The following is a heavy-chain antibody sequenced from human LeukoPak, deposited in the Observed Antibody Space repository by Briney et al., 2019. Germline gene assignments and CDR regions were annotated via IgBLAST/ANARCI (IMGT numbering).Heavy chain of an antibody. J-gene: IGHJ5*02. D-gene: IGHD7-27*01. Sequence: SETLSLTCAVSGYSISSGYYWGWIRQPPGKGLEWIGSIYHSGSAYYNPSLKSRVTISVDTSKNQFSLKLSSVTAADTAVYYCARQRWGSRTGFDPWGQGTLVTVSS. V-gene: IGHV4-38-2*01. CDR3: ARQRWGSRTGFDP. CDR1: GYSISSGYY. CDR2: IYHSGSA.